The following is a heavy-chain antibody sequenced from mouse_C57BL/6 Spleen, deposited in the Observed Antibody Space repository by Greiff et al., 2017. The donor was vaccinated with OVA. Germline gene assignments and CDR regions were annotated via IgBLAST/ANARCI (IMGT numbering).Heavy chain of an antibody. V-gene: IGHV1-26*01. J-gene: IGHJ4*01. CDR2: INPNNGGT. CDR3: ARWGYGSSYDARDY. D-gene: IGHD1-1*01. CDR1: GYTFTDYY. Sequence: EVQLQQSGPELVKPGASVKISCKASGYTFTDYYMNWVKQSHGKSLEWIGDINPNNGGTSYNQKFKGKATLTVDKSSSTAYMELRSLTSEDSAVYYGARWGYGSSYDARDYWGQGTSAPGSS.